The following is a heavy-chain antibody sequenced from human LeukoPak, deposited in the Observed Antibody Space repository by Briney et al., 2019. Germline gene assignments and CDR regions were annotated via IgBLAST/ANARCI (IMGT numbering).Heavy chain of an antibody. J-gene: IGHJ5*02. D-gene: IGHD6-13*01. V-gene: IGHV3-11*01. CDR2: IGSSGNTI. CDR3: AKDREEQQLYWFDP. CDR1: GFIFTNFF. Sequence: GGSLRLSCTASGFIFTNFFMTWIRQTPGKGLEWVSYIGSSGNTIYYADSVKGRFTISRDNSKNTLYLQMNSLRAEDTAVYYCAKDREEQQLYWFDPWGQGTLVTVSS.